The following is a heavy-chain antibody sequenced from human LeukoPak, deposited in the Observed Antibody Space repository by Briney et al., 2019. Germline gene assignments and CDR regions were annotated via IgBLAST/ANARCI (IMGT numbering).Heavy chain of an antibody. Sequence: GGSLRLSCAASGCTSSSYSMNWGRQAPEKGLGWVSSISSNSSYIYYADSVKGRFTISRDNSKNTLFLQMISVRAEDTAIYYCARTFVSGDGYKVGYFDYWGQGTLVTVSS. CDR1: GCTSSSYS. D-gene: IGHD5-24*01. CDR3: ARTFVSGDGYKVGYFDY. CDR2: ISSNSSYI. V-gene: IGHV3-21*04. J-gene: IGHJ4*02.